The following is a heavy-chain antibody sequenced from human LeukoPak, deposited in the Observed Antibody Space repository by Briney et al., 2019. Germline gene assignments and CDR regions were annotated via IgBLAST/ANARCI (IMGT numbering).Heavy chain of an antibody. D-gene: IGHD6-13*01. CDR3: ASGIAAAGTWFDP. CDR2: IIPIFGTA. V-gene: IGHV1-69*05. Sequence: SVKVSCKASGGTFSSYAISWVRQAPGQGLEWMGGIIPIFGTANYAQKFQGRVTITTDESTSTAYMELSSLRSEDTAVYYCASGIAAAGTWFDPWGQGTLVTVSS. CDR1: GGTFSSYA. J-gene: IGHJ5*02.